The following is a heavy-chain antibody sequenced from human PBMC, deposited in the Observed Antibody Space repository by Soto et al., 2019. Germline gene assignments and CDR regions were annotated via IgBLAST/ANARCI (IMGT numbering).Heavy chain of an antibody. V-gene: IGHV3-7*01. J-gene: IGHJ3*02. CDR2: IKQDGSEK. D-gene: IGHD2-15*01. CDR1: GFTFSSYW. CDR3: TTDALGYCSGGSCYFEFLGSDAFDI. Sequence: GGSLRLSCAASGFTFSSYWMSWVRQAPGKGLEWVANIKQDGSEKYYVDSVKGRFTISRDNAKNSLYLQMNSLRAEDTAVYYCTTDALGYCSGGSCYFEFLGSDAFDIWGQGTMVTVSS.